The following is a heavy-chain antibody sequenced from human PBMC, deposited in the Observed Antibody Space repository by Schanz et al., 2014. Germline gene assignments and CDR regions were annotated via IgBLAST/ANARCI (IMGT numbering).Heavy chain of an antibody. CDR2: IYDSETS. Sequence: WTWIRQPPGKGLEWIGYIYDSETSNSNPYLKSRVTMSLDTSKNQFSLKLTSVTAADTAVYYCARDNDMLIGNVNGDDYYYAMDVWGPGTTVTVSS. CDR3: ARDNDMLIGNVNGDDYYYAMDV. D-gene: IGHD7-27*01. J-gene: IGHJ6*02. V-gene: IGHV4-59*01.